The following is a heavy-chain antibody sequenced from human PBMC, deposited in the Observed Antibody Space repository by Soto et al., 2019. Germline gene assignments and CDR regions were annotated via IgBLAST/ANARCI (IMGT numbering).Heavy chain of an antibody. Sequence: QVQLVQSGAEVKKPGASVKVSCKASGYTFTSYGISCVRQAPGQGLEWMGWISAYNGNTNYAQKLQGRVTMTTDTSTSTAYMELRSLRSDDTAVYYCARDAVHLGSWYGRGNWFDPWGQGTLVTVSS. CDR2: ISAYNGNT. D-gene: IGHD6-13*01. CDR3: ARDAVHLGSWYGRGNWFDP. J-gene: IGHJ5*02. V-gene: IGHV1-18*01. CDR1: GYTFTSYG.